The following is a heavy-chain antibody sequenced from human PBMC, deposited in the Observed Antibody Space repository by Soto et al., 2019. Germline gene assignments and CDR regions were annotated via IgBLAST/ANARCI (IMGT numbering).Heavy chain of an antibody. J-gene: IGHJ4*02. D-gene: IGHD6-6*01. Sequence: DVQLVESGGGLVQPGRSLRLSCAASGFTFDDYAMCWVRQAPGKGLEWVSGISWNSGSIGYADSVKGRFTISRDNARNSLYLQMNSLRAEDTALYYCAKGTRYSSSSADFDYWGQGTLVTVSS. CDR2: ISWNSGSI. CDR3: AKGTRYSSSSADFDY. CDR1: GFTFDDYA. V-gene: IGHV3-9*01.